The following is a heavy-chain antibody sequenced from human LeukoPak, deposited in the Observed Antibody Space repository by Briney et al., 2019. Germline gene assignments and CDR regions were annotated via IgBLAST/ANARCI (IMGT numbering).Heavy chain of an antibody. CDR1: GFTFSSYS. Sequence: GGSLRLSCAASGFTFSSYSMNWVRQAPGKGLEWVSSISSSSSYIYYADSVKGRFTISRDNAKNSLYLQMNSLRAEDTAVYYCARVAPDTAMVLDAFDIWGQGTMVTVSS. D-gene: IGHD5-18*01. J-gene: IGHJ3*02. V-gene: IGHV3-21*01. CDR2: ISSSSSYI. CDR3: ARVAPDTAMVLDAFDI.